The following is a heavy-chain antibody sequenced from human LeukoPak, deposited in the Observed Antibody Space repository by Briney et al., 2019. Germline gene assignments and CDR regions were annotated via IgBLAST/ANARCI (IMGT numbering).Heavy chain of an antibody. J-gene: IGHJ3*02. CDR1: GFTFSSCA. Sequence: GGSLRPSCAASGFTFSSCAMSWVRQAPGKGLEWVSAISGSGGSTYYADSVKGRFTISRDNSKNTLCLQMNSLRAEDTAVYYCANIGYYDYVWGSYRTQHDAFDIWGQGTMVTVSS. CDR3: ANIGYYDYVWGSYRTQHDAFDI. CDR2: ISGSGGST. D-gene: IGHD3-16*02. V-gene: IGHV3-23*01.